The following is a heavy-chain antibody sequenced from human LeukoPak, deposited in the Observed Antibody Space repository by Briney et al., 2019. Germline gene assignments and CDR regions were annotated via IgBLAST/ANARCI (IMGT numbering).Heavy chain of an antibody. D-gene: IGHD6-13*01. CDR1: GFTFSSYG. J-gene: IGHJ3*02. CDR3: ARVSSWTRAFDI. V-gene: IGHV3-30*02. CDR2: IRYDGSNK. Sequence: GGSLRLSCAASGFTFSSYGMHWVRQAPGKGLEWVAFIRYDGSNKYYADSVKGRFAISRENAKNSLYLQMNSLRAGDTAVYYCARVSSWTRAFDIWGQGTMVTVSS.